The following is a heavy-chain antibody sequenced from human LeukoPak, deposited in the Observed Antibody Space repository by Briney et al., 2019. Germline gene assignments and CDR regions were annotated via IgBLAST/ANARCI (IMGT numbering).Heavy chain of an antibody. V-gene: IGHV4-4*02. CDR1: GDSINSLDL. D-gene: IGHD3-22*01. CDR3: AGLVGRYSSGLYYYYFDY. Sequence: KPSGTLSLTCTVSGDSINSLDLWSWVRQPPGKGLEWIGEMYLSGTTHSNPSVKSRVTISIDKSKNQFFLNLSSVTAADTAVYNCAGLVGRYSSGLYYYYFDYWGQGTLVTVSS. J-gene: IGHJ4*02. CDR2: MYLSGTT.